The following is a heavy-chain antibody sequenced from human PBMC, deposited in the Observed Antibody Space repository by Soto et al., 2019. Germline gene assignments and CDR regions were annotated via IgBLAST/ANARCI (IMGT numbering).Heavy chain of an antibody. Sequence: SVKVSCKASGGTFSSYAISWVRQAPGQGLEWMGGIIPIFGTANYAQKFQDRVTITADESTSTAYMELSSLRSEDTAVYYCARVDGSGYYSFFDYWGQGTLVTVSS. CDR3: ARVDGSGYYSFFDY. J-gene: IGHJ4*02. CDR1: GGTFSSYA. CDR2: IIPIFGTA. D-gene: IGHD3-22*01. V-gene: IGHV1-69*13.